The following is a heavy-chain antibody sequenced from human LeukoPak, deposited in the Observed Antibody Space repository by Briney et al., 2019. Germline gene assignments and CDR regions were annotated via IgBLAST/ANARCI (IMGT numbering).Heavy chain of an antibody. CDR3: ASLNPFSGRRNAFDI. CDR2: VNHSGTA. J-gene: IGHJ3*02. D-gene: IGHD1-26*01. V-gene: IGHV4-34*01. CDR1: GGSFSGYY. Sequence: SETLSLTCAVHGGSFSGYYWSWIRQPPGQGLEWIGEVNHSGTARYNPSLESRVTISVDTSKSQSSLNVYFVTASDTAVYYCASLNPFSGRRNAFDIWGQGAMVTVSS.